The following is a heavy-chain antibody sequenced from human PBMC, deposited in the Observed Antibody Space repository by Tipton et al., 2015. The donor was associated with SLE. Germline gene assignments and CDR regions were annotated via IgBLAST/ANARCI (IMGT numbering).Heavy chain of an antibody. Sequence: TLSLTCTVSGGSISSRTYYWGWIRQPPGKGLEWIGSIYHSGSTYYNPSLKSRVTISVDTSKNQFSLKLSSVTAADTAVYYCARDCSSTSCYTDHWGQGTLVTVSS. V-gene: IGHV4-39*07. J-gene: IGHJ5*02. CDR2: IYHSGST. CDR1: GGSISSRTYY. CDR3: ARDCSSTSCYTDH. D-gene: IGHD2-2*02.